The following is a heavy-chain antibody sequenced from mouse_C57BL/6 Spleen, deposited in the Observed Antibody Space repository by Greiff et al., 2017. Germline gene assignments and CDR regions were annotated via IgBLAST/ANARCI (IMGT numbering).Heavy chain of an antibody. CDR1: GFTFSSYT. Sequence: DVMLVESGGGLVKPGGSLKLSCAASGFTFSSYTMSWVRQTPEKRLEWVATISGGGGNTYYPDSVKGRFTISRDNDKNTLYRQMSSLRSADTALYYCARRGGSSLYAMDYWGQGTSVTVSS. CDR2: ISGGGGNT. D-gene: IGHD1-1*01. J-gene: IGHJ4*01. CDR3: ARRGGSSLYAMDY. V-gene: IGHV5-9*01.